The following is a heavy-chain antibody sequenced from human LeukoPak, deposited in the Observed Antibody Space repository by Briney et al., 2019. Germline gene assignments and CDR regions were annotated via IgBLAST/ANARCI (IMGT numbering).Heavy chain of an antibody. V-gene: IGHV1-3*01. CDR1: GYIFTTYA. J-gene: IGHJ6*02. CDR3: ARAMGLDSSGYPIYGMDV. CDR2: IIPIFGTA. D-gene: IGHD3-22*01. Sequence: GASVKVSCKVSGYIFTTYAMHWVRQAPGQGLEWMGGIIPIFGTANYAQKFQGRVTITRDTSASTAYMELSSLRSEDTAVYYCARAMGLDSSGYPIYGMDVWGQGTTVTVSS.